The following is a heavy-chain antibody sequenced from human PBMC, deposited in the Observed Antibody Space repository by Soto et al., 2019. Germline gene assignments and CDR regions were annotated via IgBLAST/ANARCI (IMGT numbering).Heavy chain of an antibody. D-gene: IGHD2-2*01. CDR3: ARGADIVVVPAAPLDV. CDR1: GGTFDNYA. J-gene: IGHJ6*02. V-gene: IGHV1-69*13. CDR2: IIPMFETV. Sequence: SVKVSCKASGGTFDNYAVSWVRQAPGQGLEWMGGIIPMFETVNYAQRFQGRVTITADESTSTAYMELSSLRSEDTAVYYCARGADIVVVPAAPLDVWGQGTTVTVSS.